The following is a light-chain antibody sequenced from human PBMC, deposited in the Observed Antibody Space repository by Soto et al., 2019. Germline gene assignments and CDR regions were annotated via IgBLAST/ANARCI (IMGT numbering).Light chain of an antibody. CDR1: QSVNST. V-gene: IGKV3-15*01. J-gene: IGKJ4*01. CDR3: KQYNNWPLT. CDR2: GAS. Sequence: VLTQSPGTLSLSPGEGATLSCRASQSVNSTFLAWFQQKPGQAPRLLIYGASTRATGIPARFSGSGSGTEFTLTIRSLQSEEFAVYYCKQYNNWPLTFGGGTKVDIK.